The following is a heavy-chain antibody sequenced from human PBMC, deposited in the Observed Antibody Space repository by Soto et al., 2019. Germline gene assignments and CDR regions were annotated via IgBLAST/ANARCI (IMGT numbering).Heavy chain of an antibody. V-gene: IGHV4-34*01. J-gene: IGHJ5*02. Sequence: QVQLQQWGAGLLKPSETLSLTCAVYGGSFSGYYWSWIRQPPGKGLEWIGEINHSGSTNYNPSLKGGVPIPVDTPKNQFPLKLSSVTAADTAVYYCARGSTLVRGAHRNGFDPWGQGPWSPSPQ. CDR2: INHSGST. CDR3: ARGSTLVRGAHRNGFDP. D-gene: IGHD3-10*01. CDR1: GGSFSGYY.